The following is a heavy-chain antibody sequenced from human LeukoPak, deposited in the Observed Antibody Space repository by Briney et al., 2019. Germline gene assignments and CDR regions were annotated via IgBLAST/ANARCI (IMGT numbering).Heavy chain of an antibody. CDR2: IYTSGST. V-gene: IGHV4-61*02. D-gene: IGHD2-2*01. CDR3: ARSMLGYCSSTGCPAPYAFDI. CDR1: GGSISSGSYY. Sequence: SQTLSLTCTVSGGSISSGSYYWSWIRQPAGKGLEWIGRIYTSGSTNYNPSLKSRVTISVDTSKNQFSLKLSSVTAADTAVYYCARSMLGYCSSTGCPAPYAFDIWGQGTMVTVSS. J-gene: IGHJ3*02.